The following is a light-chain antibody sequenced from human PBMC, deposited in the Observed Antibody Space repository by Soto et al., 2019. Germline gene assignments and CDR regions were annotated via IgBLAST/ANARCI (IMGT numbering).Light chain of an antibody. Sequence: DIQMTQSPSSLSASVGDRVTITCQASQDISNYLNWYQQKPGKAPKLLIYDASNLETGVPSRFSGSGSGTDFTFTISSLPPEDIATYYCQQYDNLPPLITFGQGTRLEIK. CDR3: QQYDNLPPLIT. V-gene: IGKV1-33*01. J-gene: IGKJ5*01. CDR1: QDISNY. CDR2: DAS.